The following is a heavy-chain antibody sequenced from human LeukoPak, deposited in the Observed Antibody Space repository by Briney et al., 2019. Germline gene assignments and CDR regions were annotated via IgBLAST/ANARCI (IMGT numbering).Heavy chain of an antibody. Sequence: PSETLSLTCAVSGGSISSNSYYWGWIRQPPGKGLEWIGSIYYSGSTYYNPSLKSRVTISVDTSKNQFSLKLSSVTAADTAVYYCARDLYDYVWGSPVLNWGQGTLVTVSS. J-gene: IGHJ4*02. CDR3: ARDLYDYVWGSPVLN. V-gene: IGHV4-39*07. CDR2: IYYSGST. D-gene: IGHD3-16*01. CDR1: GGSISSNSYY.